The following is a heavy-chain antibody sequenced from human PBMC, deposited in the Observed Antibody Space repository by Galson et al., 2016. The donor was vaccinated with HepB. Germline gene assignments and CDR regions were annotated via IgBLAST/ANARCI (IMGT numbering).Heavy chain of an antibody. J-gene: IGHJ4*02. Sequence: SVKVSCKASGYTFTSYYMYWMRQAPGQGLEWMGIINPSDGSPGYAQKFQGRVTMTRDTSTSTVSMELSSLTSEDTAVYYSASGGGYGDYFDYWGQGTLVTVSS. CDR3: ASGGGYGDYFDY. CDR1: GYTFTSYY. CDR2: INPSDGSP. V-gene: IGHV1-46*01. D-gene: IGHD4-17*01.